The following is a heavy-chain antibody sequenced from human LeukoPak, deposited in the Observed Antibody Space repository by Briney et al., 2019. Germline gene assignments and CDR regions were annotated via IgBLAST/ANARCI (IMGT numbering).Heavy chain of an antibody. J-gene: IGHJ6*03. D-gene: IGHD2/OR15-2a*01. Sequence: SETLSLTCTVSGESINPYYWNWIRQPAGKGLEWIGHIYKSGSTNNIPSLKSRVTMSLDTSKNQFSLKLRSVTAAETAVYFCARSFLDYMDVWGKGTTVTVSS. CDR2: IYKSGST. CDR1: GESINPYY. CDR3: ARSFLDYMDV. V-gene: IGHV4-4*07.